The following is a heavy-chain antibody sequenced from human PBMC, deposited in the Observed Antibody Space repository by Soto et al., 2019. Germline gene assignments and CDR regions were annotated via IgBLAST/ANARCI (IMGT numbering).Heavy chain of an antibody. CDR1: GGSVSSGSYY. CDR2: IYYSGST. D-gene: IGHD6-19*01. V-gene: IGHV4-61*01. Sequence: QVQLQESGPGLVKPSETLSLTCTVSGGSVSSGSYYWSWIRQPPGKGLEWIGYIYYSGSTNYNPSLTGRVTISVDTSKNQFSLKLSSVTAADTAVYYCAREVGSSGWTGYYYYGMDVWGQGTTVTVSS. J-gene: IGHJ6*02. CDR3: AREVGSSGWTGYYYYGMDV.